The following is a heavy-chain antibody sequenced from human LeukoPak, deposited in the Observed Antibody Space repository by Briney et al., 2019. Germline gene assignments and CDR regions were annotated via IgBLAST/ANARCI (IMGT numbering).Heavy chain of an antibody. J-gene: IGHJ6*02. V-gene: IGHV4-34*01. CDR3: ARGLGAYSSSWHYRYYYYGMDV. CDR2: INHSGST. D-gene: IGHD6-13*01. Sequence: SETLSLTCAVYGGSFSGYYWSWIRQPPGKGLEWIEEINHSGSTNYNPSLKSRVTISVDTSKNQFSLKLSSVTAADTAVYYCARGLGAYSSSWHYRYYYYGMDVWGQGTTVTVSS. CDR1: GGSFSGYY.